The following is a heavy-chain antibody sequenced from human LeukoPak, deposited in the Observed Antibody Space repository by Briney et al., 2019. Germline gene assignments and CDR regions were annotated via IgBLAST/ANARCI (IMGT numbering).Heavy chain of an antibody. Sequence: PSETLSLTCTVSGGPISNYYGTWIRQSPGQGLEWIGYVYNSGITDYNPSLKSRLTISLDTSKDQFSLRLSSMTAADTAVYYCARSRGLAGAATVIDYWGQGTRVIVSS. J-gene: IGHJ4*02. CDR1: GGPISNYY. V-gene: IGHV4-59*08. CDR3: ARSRGLAGAATVIDY. CDR2: VYNSGIT. D-gene: IGHD6-25*01.